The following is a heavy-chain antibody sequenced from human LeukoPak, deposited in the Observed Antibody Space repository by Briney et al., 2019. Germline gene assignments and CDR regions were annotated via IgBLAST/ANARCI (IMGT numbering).Heavy chain of an antibody. CDR1: GYTFSTYD. J-gene: IGHJ4*02. V-gene: IGHV1-8*01. CDR2: MNPNSGNT. CDR3: ARVRYYGPGIYYRGLAY. Sequence: ASVKVSCKASGYTFSTYDINWVRQATGQGLEWMGWMNPNSGNTGYAQKFQGRVTMTRNTSISTAYMELRGLRSEDTAVYYCARVRYYGPGIYYRGLAYWGQGSLVTVSS. D-gene: IGHD3-10*01.